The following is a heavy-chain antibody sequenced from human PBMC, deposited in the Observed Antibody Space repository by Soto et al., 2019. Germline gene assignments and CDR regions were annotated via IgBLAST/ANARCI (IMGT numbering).Heavy chain of an antibody. CDR2: IYYSGST. V-gene: IGHV4-30-4*01. J-gene: IGHJ4*02. Sequence: SETLSLTCTVSGGSINSGDYYWSWIRQPPGKGLEWIGYIYYSGSTYYNPSLKSRVTISVDTSKNQFSLKLSSVTAADTAVYYCARLDSRGFFDSWGQGTLVTVSS. CDR1: GGSINSGDYY. D-gene: IGHD3-22*01. CDR3: ARLDSRGFFDS.